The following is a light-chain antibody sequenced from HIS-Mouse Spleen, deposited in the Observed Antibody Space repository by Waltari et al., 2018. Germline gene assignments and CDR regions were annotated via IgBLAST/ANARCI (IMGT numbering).Light chain of an antibody. CDR2: EVS. CDR1: SSDVGGYNY. J-gene: IGLJ2*01. V-gene: IGLV2-14*01. Sequence: QSALTQPASVSGSPGQSITISCTGTSSDVGGYNYVSWYQQHPGKAPKLMIYEVSKRPSWVSNRFSGSKAGNTASLTISGLQAEDEADYYCSSYTSSSTLVFGGGTKLTVL. CDR3: SSYTSSSTLV.